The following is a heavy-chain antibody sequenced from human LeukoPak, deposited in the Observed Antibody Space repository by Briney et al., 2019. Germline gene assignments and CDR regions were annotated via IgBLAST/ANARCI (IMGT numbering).Heavy chain of an antibody. CDR1: GFTFSSYG. D-gene: IGHD3-9*01. V-gene: IGHV3-30*02. Sequence: GGSLRLSCAASGFTFSSYGMHWVRQAPGKGLEWVAFIRYDGSNKYYADSVKGRFTISRDNSKNTLYLQMNSLRAEDTAVYYCARGLDNYDILTGYLNWGQGTPVAVSS. J-gene: IGHJ4*02. CDR3: ARGLDNYDILTGYLN. CDR2: IRYDGSNK.